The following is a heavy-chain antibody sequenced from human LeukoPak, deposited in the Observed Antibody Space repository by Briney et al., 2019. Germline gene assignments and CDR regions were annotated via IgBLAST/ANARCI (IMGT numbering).Heavy chain of an antibody. V-gene: IGHV1-2*02. CDR2: INTISGGT. CDR3: ARGREVAGTVAY. CDR1: GYTFTDYY. J-gene: IGHJ4*02. Sequence: GASVNASCKASGYTFTDYYMHWVRQAPGQGLEWMGWINTISGGTNYAQKFQGRVTMTRDTSNSTAYMELSRLTSDDTAVYYCARGREVAGTVAYWGQGTLVTVSS. D-gene: IGHD6-19*01.